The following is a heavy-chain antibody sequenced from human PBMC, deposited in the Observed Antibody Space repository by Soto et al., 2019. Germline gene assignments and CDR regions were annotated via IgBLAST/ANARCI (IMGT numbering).Heavy chain of an antibody. Sequence: SETLSLTCTVSGGSIGSYYWSWIRQPPGKGLEWIGYIYYSGSTNYNPSLKSRVTISVDTSKNQFSLKLSSVTAADTAVYYCARHDSSGYYKYYFDYWGQGTLVTVSS. CDR2: IYYSGST. CDR1: GGSIGSYY. J-gene: IGHJ4*02. D-gene: IGHD3-22*01. V-gene: IGHV4-59*08. CDR3: ARHDSSGYYKYYFDY.